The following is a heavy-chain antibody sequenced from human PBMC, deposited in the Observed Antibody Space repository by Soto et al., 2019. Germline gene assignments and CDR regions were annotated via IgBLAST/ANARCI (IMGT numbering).Heavy chain of an antibody. J-gene: IGHJ3*02. Sequence: PGGSLRLSCAASGFTFSSYGMHWVRQAPGKGLEWVAVIWYDGSNKYYADSVKGRFTISRDNSKNTLYLQMNSLRAEDTAVYYCARVVGQVWAGSGYRGNGAFDIWGQGTMVTVSS. CDR1: GFTFSSYG. CDR3: ARVVGQVWAGSGYRGNGAFDI. V-gene: IGHV3-33*01. CDR2: IWYDGSNK. D-gene: IGHD3-22*01.